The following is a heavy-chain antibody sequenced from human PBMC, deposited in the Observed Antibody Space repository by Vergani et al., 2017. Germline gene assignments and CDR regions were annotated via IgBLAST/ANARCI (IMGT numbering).Heavy chain of an antibody. D-gene: IGHD4-17*01. CDR2: IGYDGRIK. CDR3: AKDGRENSDYGYFDY. J-gene: IGHJ4*02. CDR1: GFSFNTYG. Sequence: VHLAESGGGVVQPGGSLRLYCATSGFSFNTYGAHWVRQAPGKGLEWVAFIGYDGRIKYNVDSVKGRFTISRDTSKKTLSLQMRSLRADDTAVYYCAKDGRENSDYGYFDYWGQGTLVTVSS. V-gene: IGHV3-30*02.